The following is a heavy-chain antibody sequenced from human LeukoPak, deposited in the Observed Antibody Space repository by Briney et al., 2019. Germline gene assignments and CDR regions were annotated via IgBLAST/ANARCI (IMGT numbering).Heavy chain of an antibody. CDR3: ARGPRRSWFDP. Sequence: PSETLSLTCTVSGGSISRYYWSWIRQPPGKGLEWIGYIYYSGSTNYNPSLKSRVTISVDTSKNQFSLKLSSVTAADTAVYYCARGPRRSWFDPWGQGTLVTVSS. CDR1: GGSISRYY. V-gene: IGHV4-59*01. J-gene: IGHJ5*02. CDR2: IYYSGST.